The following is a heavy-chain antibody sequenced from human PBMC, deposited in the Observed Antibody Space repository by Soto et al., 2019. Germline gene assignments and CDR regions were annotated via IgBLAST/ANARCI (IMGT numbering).Heavy chain of an antibody. Sequence: EVQLVESGGGLVQPGGSLRLCCAASGFTFSSYSMNWVRQAPGKGLEWVSYISSSSSTIYYADSVKGRFTISRDNAKNSLYLQMNSLRDEDTAVYYCARDEERGMATIATDYWGQGTLVTVSS. CDR1: GFTFSSYS. CDR2: ISSSSSTI. V-gene: IGHV3-48*02. D-gene: IGHD5-12*01. J-gene: IGHJ4*02. CDR3: ARDEERGMATIATDY.